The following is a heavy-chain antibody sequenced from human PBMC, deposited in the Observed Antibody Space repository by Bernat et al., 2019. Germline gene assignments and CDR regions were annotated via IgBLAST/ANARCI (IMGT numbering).Heavy chain of an antibody. V-gene: IGHV3-23*01. J-gene: IGHJ4*02. CDR3: ARSGAVQYSSSWYEEFVS. D-gene: IGHD6-13*01. CDR2: LSGSGGTT. Sequence: EVQLLESGGGLVQPGGSLRLSCAASAFTFNNYAMSWVRQAPGKGLEWLSSLSGSGGTTYYADSVKGRFTISRDNSKNTLYLQMNSLRAEDTAIYYCARSGAVQYSSSWYEEFVSWGQGTQVTVSS. CDR1: AFTFNNYA.